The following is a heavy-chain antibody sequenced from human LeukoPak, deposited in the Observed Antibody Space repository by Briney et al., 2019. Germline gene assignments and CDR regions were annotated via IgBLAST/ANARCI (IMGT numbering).Heavy chain of an antibody. D-gene: IGHD3-22*01. Sequence: PGESLRLSCAASGFTFSSYSMNWVRQAPGKGLEWVSSISSSSSYIYYADSVKGRFTISRDNAKNSLYLQMNSLRAEDTAVYYCARLRYDTSGYYYHFDYWGQGTLVTVSS. V-gene: IGHV3-21*01. CDR3: ARLRYDTSGYYYHFDY. CDR2: ISSSSSYI. CDR1: GFTFSSYS. J-gene: IGHJ4*02.